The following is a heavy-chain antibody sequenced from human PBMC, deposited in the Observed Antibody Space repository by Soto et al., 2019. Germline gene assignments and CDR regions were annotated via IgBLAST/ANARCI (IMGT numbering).Heavy chain of an antibody. J-gene: IGHJ4*02. CDR3: ARVLGSSWYFDY. Sequence: SETLSLTCAVYGGSFSGYYWSWIRQPPGKGLEWIGEINHSGSTNYNPSLKSRVTISVDTSKNQFSLKLSSVTAADTAVYYCARVLGSSWYFDYWGQGTLVNVSS. D-gene: IGHD6-13*01. V-gene: IGHV4-34*01. CDR2: INHSGST. CDR1: GGSFSGYY.